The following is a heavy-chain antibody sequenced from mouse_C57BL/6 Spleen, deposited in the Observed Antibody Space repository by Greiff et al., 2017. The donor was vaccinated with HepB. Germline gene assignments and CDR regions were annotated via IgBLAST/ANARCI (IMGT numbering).Heavy chain of an antibody. CDR1: GYTFTSYW. D-gene: IGHD2-1*01. Sequence: QVQLQQPGAELVRPGSSVKLSCKASGYTFTSYWMHWVKQRPIQGLEWIGNIDPSDSETHYNQKFKDKATLTVDKSSSTAYMQLSSLTSEDSAVYYCARGGSTPGTWFAYWGQGTLVTVSA. CDR2: IDPSDSET. V-gene: IGHV1-52*01. CDR3: ARGGSTPGTWFAY. J-gene: IGHJ3*01.